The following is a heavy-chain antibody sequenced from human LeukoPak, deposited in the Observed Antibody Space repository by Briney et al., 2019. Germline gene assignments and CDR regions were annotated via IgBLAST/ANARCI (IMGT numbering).Heavy chain of an antibody. CDR2: IYTGGNT. V-gene: IGHV4-4*07. J-gene: IGHJ5*02. D-gene: IGHD2-2*01. CDR3: ARVPAASHNWFDP. CDR1: GGSINSYY. Sequence: PSETLSLTCTVSGGSINSYYWSWVRQPAGKGLEWIGRIYTGGNTNYNPSLMSRVTISVDTSKNQFSLKLSSVTAADTAVYYCARVPAASHNWFDPWGQGTLVSVSS.